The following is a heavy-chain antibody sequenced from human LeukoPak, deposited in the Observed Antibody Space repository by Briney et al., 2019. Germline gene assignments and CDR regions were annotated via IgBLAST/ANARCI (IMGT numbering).Heavy chain of an antibody. D-gene: IGHD3-10*01. CDR2: ISSSSSYI. CDR1: GFTFSNYG. J-gene: IGHJ4*02. V-gene: IGHV3-21*01. CDR3: ARVGNTMVRGVIGTMYYFDY. Sequence: GGSLRLSCAASGFTFSNYGMNWVRQAPGKGLEWVSSISSSSSYIYYADSVKGRFTISRDNAKNSLYLQMNSLRAEDTAVYYCARVGNTMVRGVIGTMYYFDYWGQGTLATVSS.